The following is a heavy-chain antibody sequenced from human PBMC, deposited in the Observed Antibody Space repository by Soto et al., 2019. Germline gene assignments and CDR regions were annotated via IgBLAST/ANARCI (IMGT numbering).Heavy chain of an antibody. CDR2: ISPSSSSI. D-gene: IGHD3-22*01. CDR3: ARVAYYYDSSGYFY. V-gene: IGHV3-48*01. Sequence: EVQLVESGGGLVQPGGSLRLSCAASGVTFSSYSMHWVRQAPGKGLEWVSYISPSSSSIYYADSVKGRFTISRDNAKNSLYLQMNSLRAEDTAVYYCARVAYYYDSSGYFYWGQGTLVTVSS. CDR1: GVTFSSYS. J-gene: IGHJ4*02.